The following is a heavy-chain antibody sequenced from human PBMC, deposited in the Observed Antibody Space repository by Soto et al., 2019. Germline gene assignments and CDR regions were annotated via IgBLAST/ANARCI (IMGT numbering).Heavy chain of an antibody. CDR3: ATGGYCSDTTCYNFFDY. D-gene: IGHD2-2*02. Sequence: GESLKISCQGSGYSFTTYWIGWVRQVPGKGLEWMGIIYPGDSDTRYSPSFQGQVTISADKSISTAYLQWSSLKASDTAIYYCATGGYCSDTTCYNFFDYWGQGTLVTVSS. CDR1: GYSFTTYW. J-gene: IGHJ4*02. V-gene: IGHV5-51*01. CDR2: IYPGDSDT.